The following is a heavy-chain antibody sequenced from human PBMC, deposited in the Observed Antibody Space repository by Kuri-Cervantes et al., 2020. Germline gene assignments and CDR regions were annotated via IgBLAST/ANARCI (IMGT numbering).Heavy chain of an antibody. Sequence: GGSLRLSCAASGFSFSSYAMAWVRLAPGKGLEWVSSIGSSGDTYYADSVKGRFTISRDNSKNTIYLQMNRLRPEDTAVYYCAKRGDSVDLSTSYDMDVWGQGTTVTVSS. CDR1: GFSFSSYA. V-gene: IGHV3-23*01. CDR3: AKRGDSVDLSTSYDMDV. D-gene: IGHD3-9*01. J-gene: IGHJ6*02. CDR2: IGSSGDT.